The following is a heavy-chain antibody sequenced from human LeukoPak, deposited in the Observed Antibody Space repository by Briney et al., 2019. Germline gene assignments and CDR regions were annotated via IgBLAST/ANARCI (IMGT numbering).Heavy chain of an antibody. CDR1: GFTFSSYA. V-gene: IGHV3-23*01. Sequence: GGSLRLSCAASGFTFSSYAMSWVRQAPGKGLEWVSAISGSGGSTYYAGSVKGRFTISRDNSKNTLYLQMNSLRAEDTAVYYCAKDNYYDSSGYEYWGQGTLVTVSS. J-gene: IGHJ4*02. D-gene: IGHD3-22*01. CDR3: AKDNYYDSSGYEY. CDR2: ISGSGGST.